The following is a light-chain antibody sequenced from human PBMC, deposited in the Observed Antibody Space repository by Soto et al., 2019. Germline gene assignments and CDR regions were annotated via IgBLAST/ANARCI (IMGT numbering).Light chain of an antibody. J-gene: IGKJ4*01. Sequence: DVQMTQSPSSLSAFVGDRVTITCRASQGIAPYLAWFQQKPGKVPKLLIYATSTLQSGVPSRFSGSGSGTDFTRTINSLQPEDVGTYYWQKYNSAPLTFGGGTKVEIK. CDR2: ATS. V-gene: IGKV1-27*01. CDR3: QKYNSAPLT. CDR1: QGIAPY.